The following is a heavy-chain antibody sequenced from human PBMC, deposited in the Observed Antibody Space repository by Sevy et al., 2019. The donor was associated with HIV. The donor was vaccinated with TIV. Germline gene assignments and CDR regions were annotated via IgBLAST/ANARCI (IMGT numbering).Heavy chain of an antibody. Sequence: ASVKVSCKASGYTFVTHGMSWVRQAPGQGLEWLGWIGAKNGLTNYAQKFQDRVIMTTDTSTNTVYMELGSLRSDDTAVYYCVRDAIYGGNPFDYWGQGTLVTVSS. D-gene: IGHD2-15*01. CDR1: GYTFVTHG. CDR3: VRDAIYGGNPFDY. CDR2: IGAKNGLT. V-gene: IGHV1-18*04. J-gene: IGHJ4*02.